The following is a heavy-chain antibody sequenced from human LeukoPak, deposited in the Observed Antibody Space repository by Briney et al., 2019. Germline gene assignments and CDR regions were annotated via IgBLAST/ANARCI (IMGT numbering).Heavy chain of an antibody. Sequence: GGSLRLSCAASGFTFSSYEINWVRQAPGKGLEWVSYISSSGSTIYYADSVKGRFTISRDNAKNSLYLQMNSLRAEDTAVYYCASRGDPYYYDSSVTRHYAWGQGTLVTVSS. J-gene: IGHJ5*02. CDR3: ASRGDPYYYDSSVTRHYA. V-gene: IGHV3-48*03. CDR2: ISSSGSTI. CDR1: GFTFSSYE. D-gene: IGHD3-22*01.